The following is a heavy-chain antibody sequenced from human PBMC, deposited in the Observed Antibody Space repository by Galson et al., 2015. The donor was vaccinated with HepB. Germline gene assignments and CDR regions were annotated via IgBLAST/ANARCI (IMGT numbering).Heavy chain of an antibody. Sequence: YYWVWIRQPPGKGLEWIGNIYYTGTTYYSPSLKSRVTMSIDTSKNQFSLRLTSVTAVDTAVYYCARDFGWGSRRFDPWGQGTLVTVSS. CDR3: ARDFGWGSRRFDP. V-gene: IGHV4-39*07. CDR2: IYYTGTT. D-gene: IGHD7-27*01. J-gene: IGHJ5*02. CDR1: YY.